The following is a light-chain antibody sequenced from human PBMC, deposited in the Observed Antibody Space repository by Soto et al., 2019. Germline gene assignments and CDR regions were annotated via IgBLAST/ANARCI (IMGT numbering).Light chain of an antibody. Sequence: LTQPPSVSGAPGQRVTISCTGSSSNIGAGYGVHWYQQLPGTAPKLLTYGNSNRPSGVPDRFSGSKSGTSASLAITGLQAEDEADYYCQSYDSSLSGYVFGTGTKVTVL. CDR2: GNS. CDR3: QSYDSSLSGYV. V-gene: IGLV1-40*01. J-gene: IGLJ1*01. CDR1: SSNIGAGYG.